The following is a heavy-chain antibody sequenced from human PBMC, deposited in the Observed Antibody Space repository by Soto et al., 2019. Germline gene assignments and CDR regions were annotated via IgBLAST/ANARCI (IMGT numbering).Heavy chain of an antibody. CDR2: IYPGDSDT. V-gene: IGHV5-51*01. CDR3: ARRAAMVGGMDV. D-gene: IGHD5-18*01. Sequence: GESLKISCKGSGYSFTSYWIGWGRQMPGKGLEWMGIIYPGDSDTRYSPSFQGQVTNSADKAISTAYLQGSSLKAWDTAMYYCARRAAMVGGMDVWGQGTTVTGSS. CDR1: GYSFTSYW. J-gene: IGHJ6*02.